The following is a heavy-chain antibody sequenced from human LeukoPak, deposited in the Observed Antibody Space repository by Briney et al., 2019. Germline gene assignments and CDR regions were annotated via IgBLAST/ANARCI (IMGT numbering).Heavy chain of an antibody. J-gene: IGHJ4*02. D-gene: IGHD2-2*01. Sequence: WDSVKVSCKASGYRFTSYDMHWVRQAPGQGLEWMGIINPSGGSTGYAQRFQGRVAMTRDTSTTTVYMEVNSLTSEDTAVYFCARDGPTAAPFDYWGQGTLVTVS. CDR2: INPSGGST. CDR3: ARDGPTAAPFDY. CDR1: GYRFTSYD. V-gene: IGHV1-46*01.